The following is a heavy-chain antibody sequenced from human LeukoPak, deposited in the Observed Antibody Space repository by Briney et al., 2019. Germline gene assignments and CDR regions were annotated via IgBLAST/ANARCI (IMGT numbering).Heavy chain of an antibody. V-gene: IGHV3-30-3*01. CDR2: ISYDGSNK. J-gene: IGHJ5*02. CDR1: GFTFSSYA. D-gene: IGHD2-2*02. Sequence: GGSLRLSCAASGFTFSSYAMHWVRQAPGKGLEWVAVISYDGSNKYYADSVKGRFTISRDNSKNTLYLQMNSLRAEDTAVYYCARDLRPYCSSTSCYTGGDPWGQGTLVTVSS. CDR3: ARDLRPYCSSTSCYTGGDP.